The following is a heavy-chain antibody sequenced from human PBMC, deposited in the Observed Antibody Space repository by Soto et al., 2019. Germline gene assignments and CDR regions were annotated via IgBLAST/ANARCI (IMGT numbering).Heavy chain of an antibody. Sequence: ETLSLTCTVSGGSISSYYWSWIRQPPGKGLEWIGYIYYSGTTNYNPSLKSRVTISIDTSKNQFSLKLSSVTAVDTAVYYCARSVDPWGQGTLVTVSS. J-gene: IGHJ5*02. CDR3: ARSVDP. CDR2: IYYSGTT. CDR1: GGSISSYY. V-gene: IGHV4-59*01.